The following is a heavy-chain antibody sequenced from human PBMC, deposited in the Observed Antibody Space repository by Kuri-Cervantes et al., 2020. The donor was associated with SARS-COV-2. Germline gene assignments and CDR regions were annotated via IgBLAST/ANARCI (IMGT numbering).Heavy chain of an antibody. V-gene: IGHV1-2*04. J-gene: IGHJ4*02. Sequence: ASVKVSCKASGYTFTDYYMHWARQAPGQGLEWMGWINPNSGGTNYAQRFQGWVAMTRDTSLSTAYMGLSRLRSDDTAVYYCARGGGVRGLMVLFQWRGAGPLDFWGQGTLVTVSS. CDR2: INPNSGGT. D-gene: IGHD3-10*01. CDR3: ARGGGVRGLMVLFQWRGAGPLDF. CDR1: GYTFTDYY.